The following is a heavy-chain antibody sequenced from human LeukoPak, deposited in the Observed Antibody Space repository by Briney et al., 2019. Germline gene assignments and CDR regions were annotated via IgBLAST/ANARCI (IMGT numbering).Heavy chain of an antibody. V-gene: IGHV1-2*06. Sequence: ASVKVSCKASGYTFTGYYMHWVRQAPGQGLEWMGRINPNSGGTNYAQKLQGRVTMTTDTSTSTAYMELRSLRSDDTAVYYCAREHYDFWSGYPFDYWGQGTLVTVSS. D-gene: IGHD3-3*01. CDR2: INPNSGGT. CDR1: GYTFTGYY. J-gene: IGHJ4*02. CDR3: AREHYDFWSGYPFDY.